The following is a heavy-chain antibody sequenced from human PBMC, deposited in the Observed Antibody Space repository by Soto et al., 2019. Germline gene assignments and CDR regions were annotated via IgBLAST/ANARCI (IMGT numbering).Heavy chain of an antibody. CDR2: ISYDGSNK. J-gene: IGHJ4*02. D-gene: IGHD3-10*01. CDR3: ARGEGLSEAFDY. V-gene: IGHV3-30-3*01. Sequence: PGGSLRLSCAASGFTFSSDAMHWVRQAPGKGLEWVAVISYDGSNKYYADSVKGRFTISRDNSKNTLYLQMNSLRAEDTAVYYCARGEGLSEAFDYWGQGTLVTVSS. CDR1: GFTFSSDA.